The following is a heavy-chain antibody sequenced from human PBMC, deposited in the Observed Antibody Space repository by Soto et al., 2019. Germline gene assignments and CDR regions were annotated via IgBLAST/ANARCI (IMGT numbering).Heavy chain of an antibody. CDR2: ISSSSDTI. Sequence: QVQLVESGGGLVKPGGSLRLSCAASGFTFDDYHMTWIRQAPGKGLEWISYISSSSDTIYYADSVKGRFTISRDSAKNSLILKMNTRRLDDTAMYYCARDHDLSLYSSVRYFDSWGKGPLVTVSS. CDR3: ARDHDLSLYSSVRYFDS. V-gene: IGHV3-11*01. J-gene: IGHJ4*02. CDR1: GFTFDDYH. D-gene: IGHD6-19*01.